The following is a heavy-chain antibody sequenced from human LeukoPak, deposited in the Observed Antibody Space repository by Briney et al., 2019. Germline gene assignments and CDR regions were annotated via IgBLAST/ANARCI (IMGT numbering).Heavy chain of an antibody. J-gene: IGHJ4*02. Sequence: PSETLSLTCAVSGASISSSSYYWGWIRQPPGKGLEWIGIIYYSGSTYYNPSLKSRVTISVDTSKNQFSLKLTSVTAADTAVYYCARYSGTYSNFFDYWGQGTLVTVSS. D-gene: IGHD1-26*01. CDR3: ARYSGTYSNFFDY. CDR1: GASISSSSYY. CDR2: IYYSGST. V-gene: IGHV4-39*01.